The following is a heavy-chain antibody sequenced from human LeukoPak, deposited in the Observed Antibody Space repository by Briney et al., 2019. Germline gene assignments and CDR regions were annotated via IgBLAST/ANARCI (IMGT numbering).Heavy chain of an antibody. CDR1: GASISGGGFS. J-gene: IGHJ5*02. CDR3: ARDSITMVRVFDP. CDR2: VYHDGSS. D-gene: IGHD3-10*01. V-gene: IGHV4-30-2*02. Sequence: SETLSLTCAVSGASISGGGFSWGWIRQPPGKGLEWVGYVYHDGSSYYKPSLKSRVTISLDRTKNHFSLRLTSVTAADTAMYFCARDSITMVRVFDPWGQGTPVTVSS.